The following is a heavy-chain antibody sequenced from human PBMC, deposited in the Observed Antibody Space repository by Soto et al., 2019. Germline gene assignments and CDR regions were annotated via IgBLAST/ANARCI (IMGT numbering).Heavy chain of an antibody. CDR3: VRDFGWYFRSGYMDV. CDR2: INEDSSYI. V-gene: IGHV3-21*01. Sequence: GGSLRHSCAASGFDFSSYSMNWVRQAPGKGLEWVSFINEDSSYIYYAHSLRGRFTISRDNAKESLYLQMNSLRAEDPAVYYCVRDFGWYFRSGYMDVWGDGATVTVSS. CDR1: GFDFSSYS. J-gene: IGHJ6*03. D-gene: IGHD3-3*01.